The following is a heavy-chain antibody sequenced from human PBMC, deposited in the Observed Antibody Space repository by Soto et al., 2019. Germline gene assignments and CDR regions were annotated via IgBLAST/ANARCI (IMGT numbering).Heavy chain of an antibody. J-gene: IGHJ3*02. Sequence: SETLSLTCTVSGGSISSYYWSWIRQPPGKGLEWIGYIYYSGSTNYNPSLKSRVTISVDTSKNQFSLKLSSVTAADTAVYYCARLPDQSPYCSGGSCYSYAFDIWGQGTMVTVSS. D-gene: IGHD2-15*01. CDR3: ARLPDQSPYCSGGSCYSYAFDI. V-gene: IGHV4-59*08. CDR1: GGSISSYY. CDR2: IYYSGST.